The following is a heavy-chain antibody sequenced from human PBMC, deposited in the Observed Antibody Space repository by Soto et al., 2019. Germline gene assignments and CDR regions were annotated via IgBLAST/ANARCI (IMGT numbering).Heavy chain of an antibody. D-gene: IGHD3-22*01. CDR2: ISYDGSNK. J-gene: IGHJ6*02. CDR1: GFTFSSYA. Sequence: GGSLRLACAASGFTFSSYAMHWVRQAPGKGLEWVAVISYDGSNKYYSDSVKGRFTISRDNSMNTLYLQMNSLRAEDTAVYYCARDLITMIVVVMRGMDVWGQRTTVTGSS. CDR3: ARDLITMIVVVMRGMDV. V-gene: IGHV3-30-3*01.